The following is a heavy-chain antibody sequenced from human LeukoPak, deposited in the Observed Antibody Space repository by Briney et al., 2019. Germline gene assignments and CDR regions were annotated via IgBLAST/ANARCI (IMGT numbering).Heavy chain of an antibody. D-gene: IGHD3-10*01. V-gene: IGHV3-30*02. CDR1: GFTFSSYG. CDR2: IWYDGSNK. Sequence: PGGSLRLSCAASGFTFSSYGMHWVRQAPGKGLEWVAVIWYDGSNKNYADSVKGRFTISRDNSKNTLYLQMNSLRAEDTAVYYCAKDYGSGSYFHDAFDIWGQGTMVTVSS. CDR3: AKDYGSGSYFHDAFDI. J-gene: IGHJ3*02.